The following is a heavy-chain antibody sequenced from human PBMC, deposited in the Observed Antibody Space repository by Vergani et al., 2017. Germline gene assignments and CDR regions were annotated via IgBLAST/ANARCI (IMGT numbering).Heavy chain of an antibody. CDR2: IRYDGSNK. V-gene: IGHV3-30*02. J-gene: IGHJ4*02. CDR1: GFTFSSYG. CDR3: AKDSRDGYKKGGFDY. D-gene: IGHD5-24*01. Sequence: QVQLVASGGGVVQPGGSLRLSCAASGFTFSSYGMHWVRQAPGKGLEWVAFIRYDGSNKYYADSVKGRFTISRDNSKNTLYLQMNSLRAEDTAVYYCAKDSRDGYKKGGFDYWGQGTLVTVSS.